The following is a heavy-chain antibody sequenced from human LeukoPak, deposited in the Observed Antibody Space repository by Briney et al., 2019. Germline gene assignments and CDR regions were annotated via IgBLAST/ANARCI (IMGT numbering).Heavy chain of an antibody. CDR1: GYTFTSYA. Sequence: ASVKVSCKASGYTFTSYAMNWVRQAPGQGLEWMGWINTNTGNPTYAQGFTGRFVFSLDTSVSTAYLQISSPKAEDTAVYYCARGSSSWYEAYYYYGMDVWGQGTTVTVSS. CDR2: INTNTGNP. J-gene: IGHJ6*02. CDR3: ARGSSSWYEAYYYYGMDV. V-gene: IGHV7-4-1*02. D-gene: IGHD6-13*01.